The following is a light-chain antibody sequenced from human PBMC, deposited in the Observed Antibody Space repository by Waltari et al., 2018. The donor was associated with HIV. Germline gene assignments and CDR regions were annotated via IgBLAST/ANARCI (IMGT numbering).Light chain of an antibody. CDR3: QQRAISPGT. V-gene: IGKV3-11*01. Sequence: EIVLTQSPATLSLSPGERATLAFRASQSIATYLAWYQHKPGQPPRLLMSHASTRATGIPARFSGSGSGTDFTLTISSLEPEDFAIYYCQQRAISPGTFGHGTRLDIK. CDR2: HAS. J-gene: IGKJ5*01. CDR1: QSIATY.